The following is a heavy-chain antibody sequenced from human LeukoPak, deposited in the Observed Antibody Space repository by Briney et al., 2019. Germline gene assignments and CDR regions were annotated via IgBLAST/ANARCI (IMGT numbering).Heavy chain of an antibody. V-gene: IGHV4-34*01. CDR1: GGSFTTYY. Sequence: SETLSLTCAVSGGSFTTYYWSWVRQPPGKGLEWIGEINHSGSTNYNPSLKSRVTISVDTSKNQFSLKLSSVTAADTAVYYCAREPDWTTDNWFDPWGQGTLVTVSS. CDR3: AREPDWTTDNWFDP. J-gene: IGHJ5*02. CDR2: INHSGST. D-gene: IGHD3/OR15-3a*01.